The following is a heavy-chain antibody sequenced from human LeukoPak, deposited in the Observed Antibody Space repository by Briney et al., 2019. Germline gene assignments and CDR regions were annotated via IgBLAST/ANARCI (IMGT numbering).Heavy chain of an antibody. Sequence: PGGSLRLSCAASGFTFSSYAMSWVRQAPGKGLEWVSAISGSGGSTYYADSVKGRFTISRDNSKNTLYLQMNSLRAEDTAVYYCAKDVGDIVVVTAIRGFDPWGQGTLVTVSS. D-gene: IGHD2-21*02. V-gene: IGHV3-23*01. J-gene: IGHJ5*02. CDR3: AKDVGDIVVVTAIRGFDP. CDR1: GFTFSSYA. CDR2: ISGSGGST.